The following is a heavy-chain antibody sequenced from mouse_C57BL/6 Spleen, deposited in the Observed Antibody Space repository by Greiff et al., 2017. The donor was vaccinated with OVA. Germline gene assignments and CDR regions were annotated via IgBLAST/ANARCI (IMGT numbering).Heavy chain of an antibody. V-gene: IGHV1-80*01. J-gene: IGHJ1*03. CDR3: ARGIYYYGSSYWYFDV. D-gene: IGHD1-1*01. Sequence: VQLVESGAELVKPGASVKISCKASGYAFSSYWMNWVKQRPGKGLEWIGQIYPGDGDTNYNGKFKGKATLTADKSSSTAYMQLSSLTSEDSAVYFCARGIYYYGSSYWYFDVWGTGTTVTVSS. CDR1: GYAFSSYW. CDR2: IYPGDGDT.